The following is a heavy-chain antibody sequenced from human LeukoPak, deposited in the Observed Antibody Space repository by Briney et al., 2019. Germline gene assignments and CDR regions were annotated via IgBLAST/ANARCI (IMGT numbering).Heavy chain of an antibody. CDR2: ISSSSSYI. D-gene: IGHD3-10*01. Sequence: GESLRLSCVVSGFTFRSYSMNRVRQAPGKGLEWVSSISSSSSYIYYADSVKGRFTISRDNAKNSLYLQMNSLRAEDTAVYYCARDSMVRGVTPVYWGQGTLVTVSS. CDR3: ARDSMVRGVTPVY. J-gene: IGHJ4*02. CDR1: GFTFRSYS. V-gene: IGHV3-21*01.